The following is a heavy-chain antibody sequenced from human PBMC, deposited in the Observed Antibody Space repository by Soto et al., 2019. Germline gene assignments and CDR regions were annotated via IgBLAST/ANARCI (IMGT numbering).Heavy chain of an antibody. D-gene: IGHD6-19*01. V-gene: IGHV4-34*01. CDR3: AKIGWLVRNWFDP. CDR2: INHSGST. CDR1: GGSFSGYY. J-gene: IGHJ5*02. Sequence: QVQLQQWGAGLLKPSETLSLTCAVYGGSFSGYYWSWIRQPPGKGLELIGEINHSGSTNYNPSLKSRVTISVATSKNQFSLKLSSVTAADTAVYYCAKIGWLVRNWFDPWGQGTLVTVSS.